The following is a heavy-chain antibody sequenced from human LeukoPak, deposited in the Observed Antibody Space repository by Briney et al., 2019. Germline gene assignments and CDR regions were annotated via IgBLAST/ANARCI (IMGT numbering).Heavy chain of an antibody. J-gene: IGHJ6*03. CDR3: ARNAAKIYYYYYYMDV. V-gene: IGHV3-48*01. CDR2: ISVSGRTI. Sequence: PGGSLRLSCAASGFTFSSYSMNWVRQAPGKGLEWVAYISVSGRTISYADSVKGRFTISRDNAKNSLYLQINSLRAEDTAVYYCARNAAKIYYYYYYMDVWGKGTTVTVSS. D-gene: IGHD2-15*01. CDR1: GFTFSSYS.